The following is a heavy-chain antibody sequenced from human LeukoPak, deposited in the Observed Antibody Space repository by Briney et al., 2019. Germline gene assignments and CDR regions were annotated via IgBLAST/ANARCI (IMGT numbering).Heavy chain of an antibody. D-gene: IGHD6-19*01. J-gene: IGHJ4*02. CDR2: INSDGSST. CDR1: GFTFSSYE. Sequence: PGGSLRLSCAASGFTFSSYEMNWVRQAPGKGLVWVSRINSDGSSTDYADSVKGRFTISRDNAKNTLYLQMNSLRAEDTAVYYCARIGYSNGWYYFDYWGQGTLVTVSS. CDR3: ARIGYSNGWYYFDY. V-gene: IGHV3-74*01.